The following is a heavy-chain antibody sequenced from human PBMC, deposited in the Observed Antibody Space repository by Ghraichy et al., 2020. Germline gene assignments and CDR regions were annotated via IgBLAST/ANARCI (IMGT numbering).Heavy chain of an antibody. CDR3: ARDLGGYCSSTSCYVDAFDI. J-gene: IGHJ3*02. Sequence: ASVKVSCKASGYTFTGYYMHWVRQAPGQGLEWMGRINPNSGGTNYAQKFQGRVAMTRDTSISTAYMELSRLRSDATAVYYCARDLGGYCSSTSCYVDAFDIWGQGTMVTVSS. D-gene: IGHD2-2*01. V-gene: IGHV1-2*06. CDR1: GYTFTGYY. CDR2: INPNSGGT.